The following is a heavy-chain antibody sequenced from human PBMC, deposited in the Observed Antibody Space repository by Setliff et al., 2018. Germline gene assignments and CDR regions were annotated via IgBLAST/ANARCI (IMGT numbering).Heavy chain of an antibody. J-gene: IGHJ5*02. CDR2: INAGNGHT. D-gene: IGHD3-10*01. Sequence: ASVKVSCKASGYTFTNYAIHWVRQAPGQRLEWMGWINAGNGHTKYSQEFQGRVTISSDTAASTAYMQLSSLRSEDTAVYYCARGRRFGEYWFDPWGQGTLVTVSS. V-gene: IGHV1-3*03. CDR1: GYTFTNYA. CDR3: ARGRRFGEYWFDP.